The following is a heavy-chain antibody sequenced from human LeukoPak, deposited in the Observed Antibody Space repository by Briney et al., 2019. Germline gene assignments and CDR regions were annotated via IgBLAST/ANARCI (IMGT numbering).Heavy chain of an antibody. CDR2: INHNGNVN. V-gene: IGHV3-7*03. CDR3: ARGGGLDV. Sequence: GGSLRLSCAASGFTFSSYWMNWARRAPGKGLEWVASINHNGNVNYYVDSVKGRFTISRDNAQNSLYLQMSNLRAEDTAVYFCARGGGLDVWGQGATVTVSS. D-gene: IGHD3-16*01. CDR1: GFTFSSYW. J-gene: IGHJ6*02.